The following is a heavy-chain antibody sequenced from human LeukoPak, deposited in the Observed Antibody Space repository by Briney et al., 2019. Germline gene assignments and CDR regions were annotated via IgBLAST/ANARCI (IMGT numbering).Heavy chain of an antibody. V-gene: IGHV3-48*01. D-gene: IGHD3-22*01. Sequence: GGSLRLSCAASGFSLSSYSMNWVRQAPGKGLEWISYISSHSTTINYADSVKGRFTISRDNGKNSLYLQMNSLRGEDSAVYYCARGITMIFDDAFDIWGQGTMVTVSS. CDR3: ARGITMIFDDAFDI. J-gene: IGHJ3*02. CDR1: GFSLSSYS. CDR2: ISSHSTTI.